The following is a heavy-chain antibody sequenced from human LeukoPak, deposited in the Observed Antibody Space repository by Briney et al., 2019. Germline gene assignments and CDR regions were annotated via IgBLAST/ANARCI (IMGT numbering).Heavy chain of an antibody. V-gene: IGHV4-34*01. CDR3: ARVRGGVFDY. CDR2: INHSGST. J-gene: IGHJ4*02. Sequence: SPTLSLTCAVYGGSFSGYYWSWIRQPPGRGLEWIGEINHSGSTNYNPSLKSRVTISVDTSKNQFSLKLSSVTAADTAVYYCARVRGGVFDYWGQGTLVTVSS. CDR1: GGSFSGYY.